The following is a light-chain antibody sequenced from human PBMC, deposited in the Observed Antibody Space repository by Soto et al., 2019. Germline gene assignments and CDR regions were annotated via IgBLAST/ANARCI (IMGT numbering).Light chain of an antibody. CDR2: AAS. J-gene: IGKJ5*01. CDR1: QDISNF. CDR3: QQYMSYPVT. Sequence: DIQMTQSPSSLSASVGDRVTITCRASQDISNFLAWFQQKPGKAPKSLISAASRLQSGVPSKFSGSGSGTDFTLTINSLQPDDSATYYCQQYMSYPVTFGQGTRLEIK. V-gene: IGKV1-16*02.